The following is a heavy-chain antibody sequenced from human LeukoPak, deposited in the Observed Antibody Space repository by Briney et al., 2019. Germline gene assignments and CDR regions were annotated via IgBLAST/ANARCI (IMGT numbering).Heavy chain of an antibody. CDR1: GFTVSSNY. CDR3: ARDRSKGDVYGDYPVDY. D-gene: IGHD4-17*01. Sequence: PGGSLRLSCAASGFTVSSNYMSWVRQAPGKGLEWVAVVWFDGSNKYYGDSVKGRFTISRDNSKNTLYLEMNSLRAEDTAVYRCARDRSKGDVYGDYPVDYWGQGTLVTVSS. J-gene: IGHJ4*02. V-gene: IGHV3-33*08. CDR2: VWFDGSNK.